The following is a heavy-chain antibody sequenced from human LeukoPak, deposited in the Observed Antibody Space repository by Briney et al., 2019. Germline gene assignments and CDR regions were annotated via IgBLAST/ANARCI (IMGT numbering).Heavy chain of an antibody. Sequence: PGGSLRLPCAASGFTFSSYAMSWVRQAPGKGVEWVSAISGSGGSTYYADSVKGRFTISRDNSKNTLYLQMNSLRAEDTAVYYCAKDVRDVLRFLEWLPMGDWYFDLWGRGTLVTVSS. J-gene: IGHJ2*01. CDR2: ISGSGGST. CDR3: AKDVRDVLRFLEWLPMGDWYFDL. D-gene: IGHD3-3*01. V-gene: IGHV3-23*01. CDR1: GFTFSSYA.